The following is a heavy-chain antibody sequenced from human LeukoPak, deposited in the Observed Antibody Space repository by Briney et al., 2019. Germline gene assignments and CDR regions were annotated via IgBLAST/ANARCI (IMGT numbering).Heavy chain of an antibody. Sequence: ASVKVSRKASGYTFTSYGISWVRQAPGQGLEWMGWISAYNGNTNYAQKLQGRVTMTTDTSTSTAYMELRSLRSDDTAVYYCARGGSRGWDMYYFDYWGQGTLVTVSS. CDR2: ISAYNGNT. J-gene: IGHJ4*02. D-gene: IGHD6-19*01. CDR1: GYTFTSYG. V-gene: IGHV1-18*01. CDR3: ARGGSRGWDMYYFDY.